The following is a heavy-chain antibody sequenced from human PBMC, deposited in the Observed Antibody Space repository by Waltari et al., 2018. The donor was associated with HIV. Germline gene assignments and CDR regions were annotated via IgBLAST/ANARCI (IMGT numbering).Heavy chain of an antibody. J-gene: IGHJ4*02. D-gene: IGHD3-22*01. V-gene: IGHV1-18*01. Sequence: QVHLVQSGAELRKPGASVTVSCKASGHTFSNYVITWVRQAPGQGLEWMGWISGYNGDTKYAQKVRGRATMTTDTSTSTAYLEMGSLRFDDTAVYYCARDHYDGSSGYYSDYWGQGTLVTVSS. CDR1: GHTFSNYV. CDR3: ARDHYDGSSGYYSDY. CDR2: ISGYNGDT.